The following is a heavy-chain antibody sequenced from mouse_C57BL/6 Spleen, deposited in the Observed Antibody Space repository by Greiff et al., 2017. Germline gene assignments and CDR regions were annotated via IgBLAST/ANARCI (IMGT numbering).Heavy chain of an antibody. CDR2: IEPEDGET. V-gene: IGHV14-2*01. D-gene: IGHD1-1*01. CDR3: AMGLITTVVDYFDY. Sequence: VQLQQSGAELVKPGASVKLSCTASGFNIKDYYMHWVKQRTEQGLEWIGRIEPEDGETKYASKVKGKATITADASSNTAYLQLSSLTSEDAAVYYCAMGLITTVVDYFDYWGQGTTLTVSS. J-gene: IGHJ2*01. CDR1: GFNIKDYY.